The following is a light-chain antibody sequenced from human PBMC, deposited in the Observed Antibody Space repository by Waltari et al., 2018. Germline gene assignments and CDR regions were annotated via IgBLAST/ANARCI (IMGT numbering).Light chain of an antibody. CDR3: QQYNTCSS. J-gene: IGKJ2*01. Sequence: DIQMTQSPSSLSASVGDRVTITCRASQSISNYLAWYQQKPGKAPILLIYKASILKSGVSSRFSGSGSGTKFTLTISSLQPGDFATYYCQQYNTCSSFGQGTKLEIK. CDR2: KAS. V-gene: IGKV1-5*03. CDR1: QSISNY.